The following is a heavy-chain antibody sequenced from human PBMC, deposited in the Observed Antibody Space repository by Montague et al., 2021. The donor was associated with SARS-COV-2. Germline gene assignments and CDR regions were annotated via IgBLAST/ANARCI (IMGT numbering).Heavy chain of an antibody. CDR3: ARQEPLVVVVAAARGWLDP. CDR2: LYNNGST. Sequence: SETLSLTCSVSGSSNSGTGYYWARINQSSGEGLECLGRLYNNGSTYYNPSLKSRVTISVDTSKNQFSLKLSSVTAADTAVYYCARQEPLVVVVAAARGWLDPWGQVTLVTVAS. CDR1: GSSNSGTGYY. D-gene: IGHD2-15*01. V-gene: IGHV4-39*01. J-gene: IGHJ5*02.